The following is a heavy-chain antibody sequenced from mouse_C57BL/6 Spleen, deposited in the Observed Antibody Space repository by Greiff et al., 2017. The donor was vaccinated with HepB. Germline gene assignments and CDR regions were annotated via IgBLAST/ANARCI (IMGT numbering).Heavy chain of an antibody. CDR3: ARGVGDGYYVAWFAY. CDR2: IDPSDSYT. Sequence: QVQLKQPGAELVMPGASVKLSCKASGYTFTSYWMHWVKQRPGQGLEWIGEIDPSDSYTNYNQKFKGKSTLTVDKSSSTAYMQLSSLTSEDSAVYYCARGVGDGYYVAWFAYWGQGTLVTVSA. J-gene: IGHJ3*01. V-gene: IGHV1-69*01. CDR1: GYTFTSYW. D-gene: IGHD2-3*01.